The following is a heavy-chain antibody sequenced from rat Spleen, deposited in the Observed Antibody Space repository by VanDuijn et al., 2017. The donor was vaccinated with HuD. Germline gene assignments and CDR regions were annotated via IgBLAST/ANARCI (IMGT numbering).Heavy chain of an antibody. CDR2: ITNTGVST. V-gene: IGHV5-31*01. CDR1: GFTFNNYW. J-gene: IGHJ4*01. Sequence: EVQLVESGGGLVQPGRSLELSCVASGFTFNNYWMTWIRQAPGKGLEWVASITNTGVSTYYPDNVKGRFTISRDNAKNALYLQMNNLRSEDTAIYYCTRESGSYVMDAWGQGASVTVSS. D-gene: IGHD1-1*01. CDR3: TRESGSYVMDA.